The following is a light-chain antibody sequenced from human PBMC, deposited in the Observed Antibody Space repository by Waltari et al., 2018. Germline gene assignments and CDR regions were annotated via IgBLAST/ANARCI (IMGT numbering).Light chain of an antibody. V-gene: IGLV3-21*02. J-gene: IGLJ1*01. Sequence: SYVLTQPPSVSVAPGQTARITSGGNNIGRQSVHWYQQKPGQAPLLVVYDDTDRPSGIPERFSGSNSGNTATLTINRVEAGDEADYYCQVWDSSSDHSLYVFGTGTKVTVL. CDR3: QVWDSSSDHSLYV. CDR1: NIGRQS. CDR2: DDT.